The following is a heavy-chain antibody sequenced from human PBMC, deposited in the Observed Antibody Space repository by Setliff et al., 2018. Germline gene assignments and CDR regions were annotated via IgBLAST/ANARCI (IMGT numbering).Heavy chain of an antibody. V-gene: IGHV1-69*05. J-gene: IGHJ6*03. CDR1: GYTFSANA. D-gene: IGHD1-26*01. CDR2: IIPIFGTV. CDR3: AREGVHTRSSTDYHYYMDV. Sequence: ASVKVSCKASGYTFSANAIHWVRQAPGQRLEWMGGIIPIFGTVNYAQKFQDRVSIRTDKSTSTAYMELSSLRSEDTAVYYCAREGVHTRSSTDYHYYMDVWGRGTTVTVSS.